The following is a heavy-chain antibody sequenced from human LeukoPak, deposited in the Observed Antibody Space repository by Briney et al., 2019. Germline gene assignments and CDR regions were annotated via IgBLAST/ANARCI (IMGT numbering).Heavy chain of an antibody. D-gene: IGHD3-3*01. J-gene: IGHJ4*02. CDR2: ISWNSGSI. Sequence: PGRSLRLSCAASGFTFDDYAMHWVRQAPRKGLEWVSGISWNSGSIGYADSVKGRFTISRDNAKNSLYLQMNSLRAEDTALYYCAKDAYYDFWSGRYYDYWGQGTLVTVSS. CDR3: AKDAYYDFWSGRYYDY. CDR1: GFTFDDYA. V-gene: IGHV3-9*01.